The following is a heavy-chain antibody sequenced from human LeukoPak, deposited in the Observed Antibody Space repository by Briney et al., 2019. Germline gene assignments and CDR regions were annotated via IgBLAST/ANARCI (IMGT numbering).Heavy chain of an antibody. CDR1: GITSSIYA. Sequence: VGLLRLSCATTGITSSIYAIRWVRHTSRKALEWSLALGGSGGSTYYADSVKGRITVFNLNHKNKLYLQLTSLRAEDTAVYYCAKDLATMIVVVPIGGDAVDIWGQGTMVTVSS. D-gene: IGHD3-22*01. V-gene: IGHV3-23*01. CDR3: AKDLATMIVVVPIGGDAVDI. CDR2: LGGSGGST. J-gene: IGHJ3*02.